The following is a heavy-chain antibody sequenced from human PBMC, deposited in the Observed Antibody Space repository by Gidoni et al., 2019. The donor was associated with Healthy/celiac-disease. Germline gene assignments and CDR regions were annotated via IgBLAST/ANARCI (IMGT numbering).Heavy chain of an antibody. CDR3: ARNCGGDCYSGNYYYGMDV. CDR2: IYYSGST. J-gene: IGHJ6*02. Sequence: QVQLQESGPGLVKPSETLSLTCTVSGGSISIYYWSWIRQPPGKGLEWIGYIYYSGSTNYNPSLKSRVTISVDTSKNQFSLKLSSVTAADTAVYYCARNCGGDCYSGNYYYGMDVWGQGTTVTVSS. V-gene: IGHV4-59*01. D-gene: IGHD2-21*02. CDR1: GGSISIYY.